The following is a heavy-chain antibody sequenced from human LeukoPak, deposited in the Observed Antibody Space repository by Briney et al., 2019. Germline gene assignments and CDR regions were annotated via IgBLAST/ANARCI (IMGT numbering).Heavy chain of an antibody. CDR2: ISKEGDNA. CDR1: GFTFSDYW. D-gene: IGHD3-22*01. CDR3: ARGGYSGSYYSFS. V-gene: IGHV3-74*01. Sequence: PGGSLRLSCAASGFTFSDYWMHWVRQVPGKGLGWLSRISKEGDNAVYADSAKGRFTMSRDNAKKTVYLQLTTLRPEDTAVYYCARGGYSGSYYSFSWGQGTLVTVSS. J-gene: IGHJ4*02.